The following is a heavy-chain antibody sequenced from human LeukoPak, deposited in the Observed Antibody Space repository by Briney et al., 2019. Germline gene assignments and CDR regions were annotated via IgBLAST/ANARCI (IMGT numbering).Heavy chain of an antibody. D-gene: IGHD3-10*01. CDR1: GFTFRSYA. CDR2: ITYDGGRE. J-gene: IGHJ6*02. Sequence: GGSLRLSCAASGFTFRSYAMHWVRQAPGKGLEWVAVITYDGGREYSADSVKGRFTISRDNSKNTLYLQMVSLRAEYTAVYYCAKDLSGYYTMDVWGQGTTVTVSS. CDR3: AKDLSGYYTMDV. V-gene: IGHV3-30-3*01.